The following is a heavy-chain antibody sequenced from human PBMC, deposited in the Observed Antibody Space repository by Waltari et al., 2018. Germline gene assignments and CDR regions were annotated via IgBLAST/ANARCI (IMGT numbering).Heavy chain of an antibody. V-gene: IGHV1-69*02. CDR2: CIPILGKA. J-gene: IGHJ4*02. D-gene: IGHD3-3*01. Sequence: QVQLVQSGAEVKKPGSSVKVSCKASGGTFSSYTISWVRQAPGQGLEWMGRCIPILGKANYAQKFQGRGTITADKSTSTAYMELSSLRSEDTAVYYCASGGFSGPGVVIKATMDYWGQGTLVTVSS. CDR1: GGTFSSYT. CDR3: ASGGFSGPGVVIKATMDY.